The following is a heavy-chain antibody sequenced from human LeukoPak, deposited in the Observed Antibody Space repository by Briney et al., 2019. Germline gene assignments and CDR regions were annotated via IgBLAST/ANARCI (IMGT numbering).Heavy chain of an antibody. D-gene: IGHD3-10*01. CDR2: IKPGGIT. CDR3: VGGFSGVGGDY. V-gene: IGHV4-34*01. J-gene: IGHJ4*02. CDR1: GGSLGNYF. Sequence: PSETLSLTCTVYGGSLGNYFWSWIRQPPGKGLEWIGEIKPGGITNHNPSLKSRVTISLDTSKNQLSLKLISATAPDTAVYYCVGGFSGVGGDYWGQGTLVTSSS.